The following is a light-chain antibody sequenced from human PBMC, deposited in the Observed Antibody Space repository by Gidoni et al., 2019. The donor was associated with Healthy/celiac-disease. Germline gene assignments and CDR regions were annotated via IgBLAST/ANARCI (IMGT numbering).Light chain of an antibody. CDR1: QGISSA. V-gene: IGKV1D-13*01. J-gene: IGKJ1*01. CDR2: DAS. Sequence: AIQLTQSPSSLSASVGDRVTITCRASQGISSALAWYQQKPGKAPKLLIYDASSLESGVPSRFSGSGSGTDFTLTISSLQPEDFATYYCQQFNNYSGTFXQXTKVEIK. CDR3: QQFNNYSGT.